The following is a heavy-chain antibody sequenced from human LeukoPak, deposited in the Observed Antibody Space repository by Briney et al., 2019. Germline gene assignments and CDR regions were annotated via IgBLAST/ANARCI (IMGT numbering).Heavy chain of an antibody. D-gene: IGHD2-21*01. CDR1: GFSLTTYA. V-gene: IGHV3-23*01. Sequence: PGGSLRLSCAASGFSLTTYAMGWVRQAPGKGLEWVSVISDRGDNTYYGDSVKGRFTISRDNSKNTLYLQMNSLKTEDAAVYYCAKGSKLLLFTRDYYMDVWGKGTTVTISS. CDR2: ISDRGDNT. J-gene: IGHJ6*03. CDR3: AKGSKLLLFTRDYYMDV.